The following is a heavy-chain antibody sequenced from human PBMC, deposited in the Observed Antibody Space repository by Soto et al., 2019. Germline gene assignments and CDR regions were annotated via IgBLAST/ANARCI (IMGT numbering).Heavy chain of an antibody. CDR2: ISAYNGNT. CDR1: GYTFTSYG. V-gene: IGHV1-18*01. J-gene: IGHJ5*02. Sequence: ASVKVSCKASGYTFTSYGISWVRQAPGQGLEWMGWISAYNGNTNYAQKLQGRVTMTTDTSTSTAYMELRSLRSDDTAVYYCARDWLVVVPAAMSGVDGNWFDPWGQGTLVTVSS. D-gene: IGHD2-2*01. CDR3: ARDWLVVVPAAMSGVDGNWFDP.